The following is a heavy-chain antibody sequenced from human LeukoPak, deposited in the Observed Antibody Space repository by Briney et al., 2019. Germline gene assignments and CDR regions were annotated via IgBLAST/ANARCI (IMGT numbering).Heavy chain of an antibody. Sequence: GESLKISCKGSGYSFTSYWIGWVRQMPGKGLEWMGIIYPGDSDTRYSPSFQGQVTISADKSISTAYLQWSSLKASDTAMYYCARRPSSSWYFPSGAFDIWGQGTMVTVSS. CDR2: IYPGDSDT. D-gene: IGHD6-13*01. V-gene: IGHV5-51*01. CDR3: ARRPSSSWYFPSGAFDI. CDR1: GYSFTSYW. J-gene: IGHJ3*02.